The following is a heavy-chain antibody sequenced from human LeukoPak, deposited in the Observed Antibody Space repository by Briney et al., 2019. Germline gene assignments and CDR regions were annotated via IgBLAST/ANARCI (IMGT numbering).Heavy chain of an antibody. Sequence: SETLSLTCTVSGGSISSYYWSWIRQPAGKGLEWIGFIHDSGSTYYNPSLKSRVSISRDMSKNQLSLMLSSVTAADTAVYYCARGFGAGNYYYGWFDPWGQGTLVSVSS. CDR3: ARGFGAGNYYYGWFDP. J-gene: IGHJ5*02. D-gene: IGHD3-10*01. CDR1: GGSISSYY. V-gene: IGHV4-4*09. CDR2: IHDSGST.